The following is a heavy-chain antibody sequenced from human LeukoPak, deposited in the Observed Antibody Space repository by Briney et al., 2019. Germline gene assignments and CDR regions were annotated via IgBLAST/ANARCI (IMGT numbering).Heavy chain of an antibody. CDR2: VNNDGTVT. V-gene: IGHV3-74*01. CDR1: GFTFNNYW. CDR3: ARGGLAGATPDY. Sequence: GGSLRFSCAASGFTFNNYWIHWVRQAPGKGLVWVSFVNNDGTVTDYAGSVKGRFTMSRDNAKNMLYLQMNSLRAEDTAIYYCARGGLAGATPDYWGQGALVTVSS. J-gene: IGHJ4*02. D-gene: IGHD1-26*01.